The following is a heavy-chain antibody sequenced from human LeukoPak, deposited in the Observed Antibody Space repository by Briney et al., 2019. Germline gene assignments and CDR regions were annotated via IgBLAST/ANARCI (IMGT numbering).Heavy chain of an antibody. V-gene: IGHV3-30*02. J-gene: IGHJ6*03. Sequence: GGSLRLSCAASGFTFSSYAMHWVRQAPGKGLEWVAFIRYDENNKYYADSVKGRFTISRDNSKNTLYLQMNSLRAEDTAVYYCAKDLWFGGRYYYYYMDVWGKGTTVTISS. D-gene: IGHD3-10*01. CDR3: AKDLWFGGRYYYYYMDV. CDR1: GFTFSSYA. CDR2: IRYDENNK.